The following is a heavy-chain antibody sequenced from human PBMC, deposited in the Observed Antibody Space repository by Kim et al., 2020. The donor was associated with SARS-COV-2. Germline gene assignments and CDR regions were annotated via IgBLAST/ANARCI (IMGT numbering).Heavy chain of an antibody. Sequence: SLKSRVTISVDTSKNQFSLKLSSVTAADTAVYYCARGSHYYDSSGPPFDPWGQGTLVTVSS. D-gene: IGHD3-22*01. CDR3: ARGSHYYDSSGPPFDP. J-gene: IGHJ5*02. V-gene: IGHV4-34*01.